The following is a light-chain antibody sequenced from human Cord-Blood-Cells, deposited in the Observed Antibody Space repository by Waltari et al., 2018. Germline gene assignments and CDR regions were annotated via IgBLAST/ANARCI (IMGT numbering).Light chain of an antibody. CDR3: QKYNSAPRT. J-gene: IGKJ1*01. CDR1: QGISNY. Sequence: DIQLTQPPPSLTASVGDIVTITCRASQGISNYLAWYQQKPGNVPKLLIYAASTLQSGVPARFSGSGSGTDFTLTISSLQPEDVATYYCQKYNSAPRTFGQGTKVEIK. CDR2: AAS. V-gene: IGKV1-27*01.